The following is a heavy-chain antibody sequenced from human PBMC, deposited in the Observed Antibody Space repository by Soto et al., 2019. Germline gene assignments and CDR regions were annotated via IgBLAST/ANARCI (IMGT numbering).Heavy chain of an antibody. Sequence: QVQLVESGGGVVQPGRSLRLSCAASGFTFSSYGMHWVRQAPGKGLEWVAVIWYDGSNKYYADSVKDRFTISRDNSKNTLYLQMNSLRAEDTAVYYCARGSRRNLIDYWGQGTLVTVSS. CDR2: IWYDGSNK. V-gene: IGHV3-33*01. CDR3: ARGSRRNLIDY. CDR1: GFTFSSYG. D-gene: IGHD3-10*01. J-gene: IGHJ4*02.